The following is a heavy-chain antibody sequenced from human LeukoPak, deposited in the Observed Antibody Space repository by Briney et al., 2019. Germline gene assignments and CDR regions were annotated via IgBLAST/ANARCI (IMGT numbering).Heavy chain of an antibody. CDR1: GGTFSSYA. CDR3: ARTDDSSGYRPHYFDY. Sequence: GASVKVSCKASGGTFSSYAISWVRQAPGQGLEWMGGIIPIFGTANYAQKSQGRVTITADESTSTAYMELSSLRSEDTAVYYCARTDDSSGYRPHYFDYWGQGTLVTVSS. CDR2: IIPIFGTA. J-gene: IGHJ4*02. V-gene: IGHV1-69*13. D-gene: IGHD3-22*01.